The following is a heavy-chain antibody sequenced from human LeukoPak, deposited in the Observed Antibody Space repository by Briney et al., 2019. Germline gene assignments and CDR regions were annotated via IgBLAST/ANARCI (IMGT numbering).Heavy chain of an antibody. Sequence: ASVKVSCKASGYTFTGYYMHWVRQAPGQGLEWMGWISAYNGNTNYAQKLQGRVTMTTDTSTSTAYMELRSLRSDDTAAYYCARADFTMIVVRYWGQGTLVTVSS. D-gene: IGHD3-22*01. J-gene: IGHJ4*02. V-gene: IGHV1-18*04. CDR3: ARADFTMIVVRY. CDR2: ISAYNGNT. CDR1: GYTFTGYY.